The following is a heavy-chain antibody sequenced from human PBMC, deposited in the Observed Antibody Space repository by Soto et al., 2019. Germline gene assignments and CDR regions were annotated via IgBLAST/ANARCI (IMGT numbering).Heavy chain of an antibody. V-gene: IGHV4-4*02. CDR3: ASKFGELLDDAFDF. J-gene: IGHJ3*01. CDR2: IYHRASI. CDR1: NASIGSRNC. Sequence: SETLSLTCTVFNASIGSRNCWTWVRQTPGKGLEWIGEIYHRASINHNPSLKSRVTTSVGKSKNQFSLKMNSVSAADTGVYYCASKFGELLDDAFDFWGQGTMVTGS. D-gene: IGHD3-10*01.